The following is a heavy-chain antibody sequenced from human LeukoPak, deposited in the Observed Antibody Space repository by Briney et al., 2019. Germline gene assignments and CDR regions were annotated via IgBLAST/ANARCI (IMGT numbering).Heavy chain of an antibody. CDR2: ISRSGDTI. J-gene: IGHJ4*02. V-gene: IGHV3-48*03. CDR1: GFTFSRYE. D-gene: IGHD3-10*01. Sequence: PGGSLRLSCAASGFTFSRYEMNWVRQPPGKGLEWVSYISRSGDTIYFADSVKGRFTLSRDNAKNSLYLQISSLRAEDTAVYYCARDYASDYWGQGTLVTVSS. CDR3: ARDYASDY.